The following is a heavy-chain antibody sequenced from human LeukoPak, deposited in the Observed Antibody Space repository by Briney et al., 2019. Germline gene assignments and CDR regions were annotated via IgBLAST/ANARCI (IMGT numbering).Heavy chain of an antibody. CDR1: GGSISSYY. D-gene: IGHD3-10*01. Sequence: SETLSLTCTVSGGSISSYYWSWIRQPPGKGLEWIGYIYYSGSTNYNPSLKSRVTISVDTSKNQFSLKLSSVTAADTAVYYCARSSGTRSPFDYWGQGTLVTVSS. J-gene: IGHJ4*02. V-gene: IGHV4-59*08. CDR2: IYYSGST. CDR3: ARSSGTRSPFDY.